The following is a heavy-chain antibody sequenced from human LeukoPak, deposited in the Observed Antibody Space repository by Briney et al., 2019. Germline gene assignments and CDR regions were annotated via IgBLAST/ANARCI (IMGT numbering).Heavy chain of an antibody. CDR1: GYTFTDYY. CDR3: ARECQLLFDY. Sequence: ASVKVSCKTSGYTFTDYYMHWVRRAPGQGLEWMGWINPKSGGTKYAQKFQGKVTMTRDTSISTAYLELTSLTSDDTAVYYCARECQLLFDYWGQGTLVTVSS. CDR2: INPKSGGT. J-gene: IGHJ4*02. V-gene: IGHV1-2*02. D-gene: IGHD2-2*01.